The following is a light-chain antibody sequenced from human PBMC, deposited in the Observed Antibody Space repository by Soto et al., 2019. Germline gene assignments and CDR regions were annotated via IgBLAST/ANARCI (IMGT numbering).Light chain of an antibody. CDR3: QQYVSIPLT. CDR2: AAS. J-gene: IGKJ4*01. Sequence: EIVLTQSPGTLSLSPGGSATLSCRASQSVGTYLAWYQQTPGQAPRLLIYAASSRATGIPDRFSGSGSGTDFTLTISRLEPEDFAVYHCQQYVSIPLTFGGGTKVEIK. V-gene: IGKV3-20*01. CDR1: QSVGTY.